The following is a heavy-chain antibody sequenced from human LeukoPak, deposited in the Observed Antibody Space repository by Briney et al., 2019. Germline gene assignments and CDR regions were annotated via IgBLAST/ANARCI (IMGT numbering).Heavy chain of an antibody. CDR1: GFTFRDYW. CDR2: INRFESLS. CDR3: AKDPGHCFSPECYDVY. V-gene: IGHV3-7*01. D-gene: IGHD2-21*01. J-gene: IGHJ4*02. Sequence: GGSLRLSCVASGFTFRDYWRGWVRQAPGRGLEWLARINRFESLSYYADSVRGRFTIPRDTATNSLYLQMNSLRAEETAMYYCAKDPGHCFSPECYDVYWGQGNMVTVSS.